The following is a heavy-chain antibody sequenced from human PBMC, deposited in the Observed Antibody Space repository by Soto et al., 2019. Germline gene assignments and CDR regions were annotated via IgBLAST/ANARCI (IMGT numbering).Heavy chain of an antibody. CDR2: IWSGGAI. D-gene: IGHD3-10*01. V-gene: IGHV3-66*01. CDR3: SGGPNRGY. J-gene: IGHJ4*02. CDR1: AFTFSNNY. Sequence: AQLVESGGDLVQPGGSLRLSCSVSAFTFSNNYMSWVRQAPGKGLQRVALIWSGGAIEYVDSVRGRFTISRDNSNNTLYLQMSSLRVEDTAVYYCSGGPNRGYWGQGTLVNVSP.